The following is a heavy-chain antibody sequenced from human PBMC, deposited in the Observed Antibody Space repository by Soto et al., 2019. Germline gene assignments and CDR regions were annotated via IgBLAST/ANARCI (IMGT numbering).Heavy chain of an antibody. D-gene: IGHD5-18*01. Sequence: SETLSLTCAVYGGSFSGYYWSWIRQPPGRGLEWIGEINHSGSTNYNPSLKSRVTISVDTSKNQFSLKLSSVTAADTAVYYCASSDTAMANFDYWGQGTLVTVSS. J-gene: IGHJ4*02. CDR1: GGSFSGYY. CDR2: INHSGST. CDR3: ASSDTAMANFDY. V-gene: IGHV4-34*01.